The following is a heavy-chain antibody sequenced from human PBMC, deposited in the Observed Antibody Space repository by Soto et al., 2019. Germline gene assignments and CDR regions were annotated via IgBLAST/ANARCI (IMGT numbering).Heavy chain of an antibody. J-gene: IGHJ3*01. CDR2: VHSDGSST. D-gene: IGHD2-21*02. CDR1: GFTFSYYW. Sequence: EVQLVESEGGLVQPGGSLRLSCAASGFTFSYYWMHWVRQAPGQGLVWVSRVHSDGSSTTYADSVKGRFTISRDNAKNTLYLQMSSLRAEATAVYYCARGDRGAFDLWGHGTMVTVSS. CDR3: ARGDRGAFDL. V-gene: IGHV3-74*01.